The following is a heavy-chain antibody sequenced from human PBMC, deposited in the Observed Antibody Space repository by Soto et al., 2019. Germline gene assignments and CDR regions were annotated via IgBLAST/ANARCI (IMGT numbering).Heavy chain of an antibody. CDR3: VRDGSKTLRDWFDP. CDR2: VYATETA. Sequence: QVQLQESGPGVVKPSETLSLSCSVSGGSISKFYWSWIRKTAGKGLEWMGRVYATETADYNPSLRCRVTMSVDMSKKTFSLRLTSVTAADTGVYYCVRDGSKTLRDWFDPWGQGKLVTVSS. J-gene: IGHJ5*02. CDR1: GGSISKFY. V-gene: IGHV4-4*07.